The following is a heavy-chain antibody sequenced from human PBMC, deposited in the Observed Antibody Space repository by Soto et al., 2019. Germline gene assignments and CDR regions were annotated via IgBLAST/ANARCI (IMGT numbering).Heavy chain of an antibody. V-gene: IGHV4-61*01. J-gene: IGHJ5*02. CDR1: GGSVNSGSYQ. CDR2: IFYTGNT. Sequence: SETLSLTCTVSGGSVNSGSYQWSWIRQPPGKGLEWIGYIFYTGNTNYHPSLKSRVTISVDTSKNQFSLKLNSVTAADTAVYYCARADYSRKTFDPWGQGTLVTVSS. D-gene: IGHD6-13*01. CDR3: ARADYSRKTFDP.